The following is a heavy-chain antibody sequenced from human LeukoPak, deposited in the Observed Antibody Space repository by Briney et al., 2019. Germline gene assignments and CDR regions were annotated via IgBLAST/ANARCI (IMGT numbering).Heavy chain of an antibody. CDR3: AKAGGLRWLPFDP. CDR2: ISYDGRNN. D-gene: IGHD4-23*01. CDR1: GFTFSSYA. Sequence: GGSLRLSCAASGFTFSSYAMHWVRQAPGKGLEWVAVISYDGRNNYYADSVKGRFTISRDNSKNTLYLQMNSLRPEDTAVYYCAKAGGLRWLPFDPWGQGTLVTVSS. V-gene: IGHV3-30*04. J-gene: IGHJ5*02.